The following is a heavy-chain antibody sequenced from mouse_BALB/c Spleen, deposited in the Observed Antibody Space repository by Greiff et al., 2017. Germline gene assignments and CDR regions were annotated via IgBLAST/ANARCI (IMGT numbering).Heavy chain of an antibody. Sequence: VQLQQSGPELVKPGASVKMSCKASGYTFTSYYIHWVKQRPGQGLEWIGWIYPGDGSTKYNEKFKGKTTLTADKSSSTAYMLLSSLTSEDSAIYFCARDWDRIFDYWGQGTTLTVSS. CDR2: IYPGDGST. J-gene: IGHJ2*01. CDR3: ARDWDRIFDY. V-gene: IGHV1S56*01. CDR1: GYTFTSYY. D-gene: IGHD4-1*01.